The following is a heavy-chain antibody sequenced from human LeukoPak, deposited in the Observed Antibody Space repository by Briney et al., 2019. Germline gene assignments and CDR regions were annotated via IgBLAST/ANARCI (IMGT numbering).Heavy chain of an antibody. CDR1: GFTFSSYE. J-gene: IGHJ4*02. CDR3: ARKYCSSTSCLFDY. D-gene: IGHD2-2*01. CDR2: ISTSGSPI. Sequence: PGGSLRLSCAASGFTFSSYEMNWVRQAPGKGLEWVSYISTSGSPIYYADSVKGRFTISRDNAKNSLYLQMNSLGAEDTAVYYCARKYCSSTSCLFDYWGQGTLVTVSS. V-gene: IGHV3-48*03.